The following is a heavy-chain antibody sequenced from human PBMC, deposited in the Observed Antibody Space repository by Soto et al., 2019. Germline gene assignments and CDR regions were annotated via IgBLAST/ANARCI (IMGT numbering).Heavy chain of an antibody. V-gene: IGHV6-1*01. CDR2: TYYRSKWYN. Sequence: QVQLQQSGPGLVKPSQTLSLTCAISGDSVSSNDAAWEWIRQSPTRGLEWLGRTYYRSKWYNGYTVSLRSRIIINADASRNQFSLHLSSVTPEDTAVYYCARMSDSTFDFWGPGILVTVSS. J-gene: IGHJ4*02. CDR3: ARMSDSTFDF. CDR1: GDSVSSNDAA. D-gene: IGHD3-22*01.